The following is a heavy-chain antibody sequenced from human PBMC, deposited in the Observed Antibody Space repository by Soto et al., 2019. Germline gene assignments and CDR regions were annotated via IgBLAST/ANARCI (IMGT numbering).Heavy chain of an antibody. D-gene: IGHD2-15*01. J-gene: IGHJ6*02. CDR1: GGSISSGGYY. V-gene: IGHV4-31*03. CDR3: ARYCSGGSCLMNYYGMDV. Sequence: QVQLQESGPGLVKPSQTLSLSCTVSGGSISSGGYYWSWIRQHPGKGLEWIGYIYYSGSTYYNPSLKSRVTISVDTSKNQFSLKLRSVTAADTAVYYCARYCSGGSCLMNYYGMDVWGQGTTVTVSS. CDR2: IYYSGST.